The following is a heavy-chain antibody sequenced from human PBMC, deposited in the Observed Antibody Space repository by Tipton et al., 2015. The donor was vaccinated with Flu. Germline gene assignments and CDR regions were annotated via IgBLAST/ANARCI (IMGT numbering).Heavy chain of an antibody. CDR1: GVSITTYY. CDR3: ASLTES. CDR2: ISYSGTT. Sequence: TLSLTCTVSGVSITTYYWSWIRQPPGKGLEWIGYISYSGTTNYNPSLKSRVTISMDTSKNQFSLVLTSVTAADTAVYYCASLTESWGQGTLVTVSA. V-gene: IGHV4-59*01. J-gene: IGHJ5*02. D-gene: IGHD4/OR15-4a*01.